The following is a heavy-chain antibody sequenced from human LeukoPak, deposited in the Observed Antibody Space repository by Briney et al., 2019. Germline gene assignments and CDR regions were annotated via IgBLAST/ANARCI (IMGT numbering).Heavy chain of an antibody. J-gene: IGHJ4*02. CDR1: GFTFSSYW. V-gene: IGHV3-7*01. Sequence: GGSLRLSCAASGFTFSSYWMSWVRQAPGKGLEWVANIKKDGSEKYYTISRDNAKKSLYLQMNSLRAEDTAVYYCARHLSGVTGYTYGRGIDYWGQGTLVTVSS. CDR3: ARHLSGVTGYTYGRGIDY. D-gene: IGHD5-18*01. CDR2: IKKDGSEK.